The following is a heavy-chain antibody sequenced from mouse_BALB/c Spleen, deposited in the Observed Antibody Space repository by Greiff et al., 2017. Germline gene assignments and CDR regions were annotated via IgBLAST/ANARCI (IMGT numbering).Heavy chain of an antibody. V-gene: IGHV1S135*01. Sequence: LVESGPELMKPGASVKISCKASGYSFTSYYMHWVKQSHGKSLEWIGYIDPFNGGTSYNQKFKGKATLTVDKSSSTAYMHLSSLTSEDSAVYYCAREKGLRLLAYWGQGTLVTVSA. J-gene: IGHJ3*01. CDR2: IDPFNGGT. CDR1: GYSFTSYY. D-gene: IGHD1-2*01. CDR3: AREKGLRLLAY.